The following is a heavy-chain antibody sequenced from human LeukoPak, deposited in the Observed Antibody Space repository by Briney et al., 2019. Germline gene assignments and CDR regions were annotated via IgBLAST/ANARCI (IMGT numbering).Heavy chain of an antibody. CDR1: GGSISSYY. CDR3: AREVPLGYDNLYNWFDP. CDR2: IYYSGST. Sequence: PSETLSLTCTVSGGSISSYYWSWIRQPPGKGLEWIGYIYYSGSTNYNPSLKSRVTISVDTSKNQFSLKLSSVTAADTAVYYCAREVPLGYDNLYNWFDPWGQGTLVTVSS. J-gene: IGHJ5*02. D-gene: IGHD3-9*01. V-gene: IGHV4-59*01.